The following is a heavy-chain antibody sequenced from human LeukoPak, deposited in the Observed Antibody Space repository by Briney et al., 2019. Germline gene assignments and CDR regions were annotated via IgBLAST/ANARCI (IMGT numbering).Heavy chain of an antibody. CDR1: GFTFSSYG. D-gene: IGHD2-21*02. Sequence: GVLRLSCAASGFTFSSYGMNWVRQAPGKGLEWVSSISSSSSYIYYADSVKGRFTISRDNAKNSLYLQMNSLRAEDTAVYYCARGRGVVVTAISVPDYWGQGTLVTVSS. CDR2: ISSSSSYI. CDR3: ARGRGVVVTAISVPDY. J-gene: IGHJ4*02. V-gene: IGHV3-21*01.